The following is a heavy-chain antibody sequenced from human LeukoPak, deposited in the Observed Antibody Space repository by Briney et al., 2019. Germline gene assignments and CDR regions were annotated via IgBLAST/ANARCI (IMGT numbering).Heavy chain of an antibody. V-gene: IGHV4-39*01. CDR1: GVSISSSSYY. J-gene: IGHJ4*02. D-gene: IGHD3-22*01. CDR3: ANWDSSGYYGIDY. CDR2: IYYSGST. Sequence: PSETLSLTCTVSGVSISSSSYYWGWIRQPPGKGLEWIGSIYYSGSTYYNPSLKSRVTISVDTSKNQFSLKPGSVTAADTAVYYCANWDSSGYYGIDYWGQGTLVTVSS.